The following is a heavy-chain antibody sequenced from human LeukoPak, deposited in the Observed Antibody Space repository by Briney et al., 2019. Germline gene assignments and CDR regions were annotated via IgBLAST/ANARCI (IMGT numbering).Heavy chain of an antibody. V-gene: IGHV3-9*01. D-gene: IGHD1-1*01. CDR3: ARGGTTFEH. J-gene: IGHJ4*02. Sequence: GGSLRLSCAASGFTFDDYAMHWARQAPGKGLEWVSGISWNSGSIGYADSVKGRFTISRDNAKNSLYLQMNSLRAEDTAVYYCARGGTTFEHWGQGTLVTVSS. CDR1: GFTFDDYA. CDR2: ISWNSGSI.